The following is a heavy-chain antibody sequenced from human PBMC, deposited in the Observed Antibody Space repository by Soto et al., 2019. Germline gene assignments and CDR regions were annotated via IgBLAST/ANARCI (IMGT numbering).Heavy chain of an antibody. J-gene: IGHJ4*02. CDR1: GGSISSRSYY. V-gene: IGHV4-39*01. D-gene: IGHD6-19*01. Sequence: QLQLQESGPGLVKPSETLSLTCTVSGGSISSRSYYWDWIRQPPGKGLEWLGDIYYSGTTYYNPSLKSRVTISVDTSKNQFSLKLTSVTAADTAVYYCATRSGWYVDYWGQGTLVTVSS. CDR3: ATRSGWYVDY. CDR2: IYYSGTT.